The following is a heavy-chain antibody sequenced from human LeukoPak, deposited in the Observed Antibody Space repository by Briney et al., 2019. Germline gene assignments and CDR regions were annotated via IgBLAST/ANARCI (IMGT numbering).Heavy chain of an antibody. Sequence: GGSLGLSCAASGFTFSNYGMHWVRQAPGKGLEWVASIWYDGSNKYYGDCAKGRFTISRDNSKNTLYLQMNSLRAEDTAAYYCARAGYGDTHFDFWGQGTLVTVSS. V-gene: IGHV3-33*01. CDR3: ARAGYGDTHFDF. D-gene: IGHD4-17*01. CDR1: GFTFSNYG. CDR2: IWYDGSNK. J-gene: IGHJ4*02.